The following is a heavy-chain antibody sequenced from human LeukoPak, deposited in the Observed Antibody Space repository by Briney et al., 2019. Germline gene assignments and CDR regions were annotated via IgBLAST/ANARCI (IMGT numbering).Heavy chain of an antibody. CDR1: GYTFTSYD. D-gene: IGHD2-21*01. CDR3: ARVWLDAFDI. CDR2: MNPNSGNT. J-gene: IGHJ3*02. Sequence: ASVKVSCKASGYTFTSYDINWVRQATGQGLEWMGWMNPNSGNTGYAQEFQGRVTMTRNTSISTAYMELSSLRSEDTAVYYCARVWLDAFDIWGQGTVVTVSS. V-gene: IGHV1-8*01.